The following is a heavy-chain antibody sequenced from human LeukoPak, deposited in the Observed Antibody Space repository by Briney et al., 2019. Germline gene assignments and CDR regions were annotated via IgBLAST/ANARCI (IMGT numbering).Heavy chain of an antibody. CDR1: GFTFSSHG. D-gene: IGHD1-26*01. J-gene: IGHJ4*02. V-gene: IGHV3-23*01. Sequence: GGSLRLSCAASGFTFSSHGMNRVRQAPGKGLEWVSGISPNGVITYYADSVKGRFTISRDNSKNTPYLQMNSLRAEDTAVYYCAKDRYSGSYSGGYYFDYWGQGTLVTVSS. CDR2: ISPNGVIT. CDR3: AKDRYSGSYSGGYYFDY.